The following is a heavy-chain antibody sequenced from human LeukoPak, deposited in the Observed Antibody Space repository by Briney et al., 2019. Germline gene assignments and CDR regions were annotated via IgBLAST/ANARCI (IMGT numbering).Heavy chain of an antibody. Sequence: AESLTLACAASGFTFSNAWMSWVRHAQGPGQEWVGRIKRKGDYGTIDHAAPVKGRLSISRDDSKNTLYLQMNSLESDDTAVYYCTAGTGRSDFDFWGQGTLVSVSS. D-gene: IGHD3/OR15-3a*01. CDR2: IKRKGDYGTI. J-gene: IGHJ4*02. V-gene: IGHV3-15*01. CDR3: TAGTGRSDFDF. CDR1: GFTFSNAW.